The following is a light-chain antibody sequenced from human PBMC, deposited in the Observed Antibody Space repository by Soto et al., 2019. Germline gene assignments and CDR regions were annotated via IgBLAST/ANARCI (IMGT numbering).Light chain of an antibody. Sequence: IVMTQSPATLSVSPGEGVTLYCRACEIFGTNLACYHQNLGKVPRLFFFVSSTRAIVFPATFSGIGFGTEFIFTFSSLQSEESAVYYCQQYNNWGLSFGGGTKVDIK. CDR2: VSS. J-gene: IGKJ4*01. CDR3: QQYNNWGLS. V-gene: IGKV3D-15*01. CDR1: EIFGTN.